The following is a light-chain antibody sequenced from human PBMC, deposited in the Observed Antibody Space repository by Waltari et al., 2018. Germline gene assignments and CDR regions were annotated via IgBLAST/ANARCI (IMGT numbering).Light chain of an antibody. V-gene: IGLV4-69*01. J-gene: IGLJ3*02. CDR2: VNSDGSH. CDR1: SGHSTNI. CDR3: QTGGHGTWV. Sequence: QLVLTQSPSASASLGASVKLTCTLSSGHSTNIIAWLQQQPEKGPRYLLNVNSDGSHNKGVGIPDRFSGSSAGAERYRASSSLQSEDEADYYCQTGGHGTWVFGGATRLTVL.